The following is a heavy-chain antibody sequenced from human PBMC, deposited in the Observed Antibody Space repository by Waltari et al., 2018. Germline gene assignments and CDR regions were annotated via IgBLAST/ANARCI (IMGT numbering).Heavy chain of an antibody. J-gene: IGHJ4*02. V-gene: IGHV3-30*18. CDR1: GFTFSSYG. CDR3: AKDSYGSGIDY. D-gene: IGHD3-10*01. CDR2: ISYDGSNK. Sequence: QVQLVESGGGVVQPGRSLRLSCAASGFTFSSYGMPWVRQAPGKGLEWVAVISYDGSNKYYADSVKGRFTISRDNSKNTLYLQMNSLRAEDTAVYYCAKDSYGSGIDYWGQGTLVTVSS.